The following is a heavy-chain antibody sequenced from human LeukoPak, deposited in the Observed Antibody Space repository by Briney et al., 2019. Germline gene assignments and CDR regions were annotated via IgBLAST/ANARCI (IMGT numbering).Heavy chain of an antibody. Sequence: PGGSLRLSCAASGFTFSDYYMSWIRQAPGKGLEWVSYISSSGSTIYYADSVKGRFTISRDNAKNSLHLQMNSLRAEDTAVYYCARAPVGYGSGSYYNSRFFDYWGQGTLVTVSS. CDR2: ISSSGSTI. V-gene: IGHV3-11*01. D-gene: IGHD3-10*01. CDR3: ARAPVGYGSGSYYNSRFFDY. CDR1: GFTFSDYY. J-gene: IGHJ4*02.